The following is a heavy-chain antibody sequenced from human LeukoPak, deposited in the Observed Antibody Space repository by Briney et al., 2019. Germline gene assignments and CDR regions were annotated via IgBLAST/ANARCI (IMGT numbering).Heavy chain of an antibody. CDR3: AKYYLVGASRWFDP. V-gene: IGHV3-23*01. CDR2: IGGDSVAT. CDR1: GFIFSAYA. D-gene: IGHD1-26*01. Sequence: GGSLRLSCAASGFIFSAYAMTWVRQAPGKGLEWVSVIGGDSVATYYSDSVKGRFTISRDNSKNTLYLQMNNLRAEDTAVYYCAKYYLVGASRWFDPWGQGTLVTVSS. J-gene: IGHJ5*02.